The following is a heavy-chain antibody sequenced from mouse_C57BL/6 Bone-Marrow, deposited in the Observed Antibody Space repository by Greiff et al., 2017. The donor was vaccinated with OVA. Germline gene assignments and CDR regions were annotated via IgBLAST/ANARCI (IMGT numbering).Heavy chain of an antibody. CDR1: GYAFSSYW. CDR3: ARGDYYGSSLFAY. D-gene: IGHD1-1*01. CDR2: IYPGDGDT. V-gene: IGHV1-80*01. J-gene: IGHJ3*01. Sequence: VKLQESGAELVKPGASVKISCKASGYAFSSYWMNWVKQRPGKGLEWIGQIYPGDGDTNYNGKFKGKATLTADKSSSTAYMQLSSLTSEDSAVYFCARGDYYGSSLFAYWGQGTLVTVSA.